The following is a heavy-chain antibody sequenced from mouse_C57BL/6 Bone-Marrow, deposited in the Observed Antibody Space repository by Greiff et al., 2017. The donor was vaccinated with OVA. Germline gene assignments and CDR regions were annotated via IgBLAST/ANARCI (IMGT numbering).Heavy chain of an antibody. CDR1: GYSITSGYD. V-gene: IGHV3-1*01. CDR3: AREDYYGSSWYFDV. Sequence: EVKLEESGPGMVKPSQSLSLTCTVTGYSITSGYDWHWIRHFPGNKLEWMGYISYSGSTNYNPSLKSRISITHDTSKNHFFLKLNSVTTEDTATYYCAREDYYGSSWYFDVWGTGTTVTVSS. D-gene: IGHD1-1*01. J-gene: IGHJ1*03. CDR2: ISYSGST.